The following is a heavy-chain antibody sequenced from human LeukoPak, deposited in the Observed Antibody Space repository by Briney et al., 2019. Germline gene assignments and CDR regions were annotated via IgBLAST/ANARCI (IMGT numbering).Heavy chain of an antibody. CDR3: ARAGDYGDYYY. V-gene: IGHV4-61*01. D-gene: IGHD4-17*01. CDR2: IYYSGST. J-gene: IGHJ4*02. Sequence: PSETLSLTCTVSGGSITNLNFYWTWIRQPPGKGLEWIGYIYYSGSTNYNPSLKSRVTISVDTSKNQFSLKLSSVTAADTAVYYCARAGDYGDYYYWGQGTLVTVSS. CDR1: GGSITNLNFY.